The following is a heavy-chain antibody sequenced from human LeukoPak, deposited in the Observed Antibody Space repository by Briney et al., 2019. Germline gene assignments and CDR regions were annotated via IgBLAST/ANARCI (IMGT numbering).Heavy chain of an antibody. V-gene: IGHV3-66*01. CDR3: ARGIGYYDSSGYYFDY. Sequence: GESLRLSCAASGFTVSSNYMSWVRQAPGKGLEWVSVIYSGGSTYYADSVKGRFTISRDNSKNTLYLQMNSLRAEDTAVYYCARGIGYYDSSGYYFDYWGQGTLVTVSS. J-gene: IGHJ4*02. CDR2: IYSGGST. D-gene: IGHD3-22*01. CDR1: GFTVSSNY.